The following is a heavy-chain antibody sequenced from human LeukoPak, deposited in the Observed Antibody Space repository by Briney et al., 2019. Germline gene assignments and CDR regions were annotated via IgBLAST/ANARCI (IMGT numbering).Heavy chain of an antibody. CDR3: ARARVVGSMISYGMDV. J-gene: IGHJ6*02. D-gene: IGHD1-26*01. CDR1: GFTFSSYG. Sequence: PGGSLRHSCAASGFTFSSYGMHWVRKAPGKGLEWVAVIWYDGSNKYYADSVKGRFTISRDNSKNTLYLQMNSLRAEDTAVYYCARARVVGSMISYGMDVWGQGTTVTVSS. V-gene: IGHV3-33*01. CDR2: IWYDGSNK.